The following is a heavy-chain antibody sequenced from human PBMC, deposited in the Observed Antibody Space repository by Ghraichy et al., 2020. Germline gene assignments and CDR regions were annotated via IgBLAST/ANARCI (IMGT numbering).Heavy chain of an antibody. CDR1: GISISAYY. J-gene: IGHJ6*01. CDR3: ARLRISPQAYYDYGLDV. CDR2: INYDGST. V-gene: IGHV4-59*01. D-gene: IGHD3-3*02. Sequence: SETLSLTCSVSGISISAYYWSWIRQPPGQGLEWIGDINYDGSTNYNPSLTSRVSMSLDMSMNQMSLRLSSVTAADTAVDYCARLRISPQAYYDYGLDVWGHGPAVPVSS.